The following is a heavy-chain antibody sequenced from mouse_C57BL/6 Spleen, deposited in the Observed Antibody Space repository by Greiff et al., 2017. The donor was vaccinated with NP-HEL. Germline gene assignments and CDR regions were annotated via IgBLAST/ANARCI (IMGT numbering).Heavy chain of an antibody. CDR1: GFTFSSYA. V-gene: IGHV5-4*01. Sequence: DVMLVESGGGLVKPGGSLKLSCAASGFTFSSYAMSWVRQTPEQRLEWVATISAGGSCTYYPDNVKGRFTLSRDNAKNNLYLQMSHLKSEDTAMYYCARDKPNYFDYWGQGTTLTVSS. CDR3: ARDKPNYFDY. J-gene: IGHJ2*01. CDR2: ISAGGSCT.